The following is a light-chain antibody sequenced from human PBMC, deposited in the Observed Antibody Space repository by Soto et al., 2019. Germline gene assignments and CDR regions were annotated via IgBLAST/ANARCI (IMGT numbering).Light chain of an antibody. CDR1: QSVSSY. J-gene: IGKJ1*01. CDR3: QQRSNWPPTWT. CDR2: DAS. V-gene: IGKV3-11*01. Sequence: IGLKQSPATLSLSPGERATLSCRASQSVSSYLAWYQQKPGQAPRLLIYDASNRATGIPARFSGSGSGTDFTLTISSLEPEDFAVYYCQQRSNWPPTWTFGQGTKVDIK.